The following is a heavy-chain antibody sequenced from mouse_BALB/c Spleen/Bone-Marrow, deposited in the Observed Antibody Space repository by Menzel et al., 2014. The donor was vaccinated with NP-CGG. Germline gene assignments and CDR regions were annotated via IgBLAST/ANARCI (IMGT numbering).Heavy chain of an antibody. V-gene: IGHV1-66*01. CDR3: AKRDKYDDYAMDY. Sequence: LVESGPELVKPGASVKISCKASGYSFTSYYIHWVKQRPGRGLEWIGWIFPGSGNTKYNEKFKGKATLTADTSSSTAYMQLSSLTSEDSAVYFCAKRDKYDDYAMDYWGQGTSVTVSS. CDR2: IFPGSGNT. D-gene: IGHD2-14*01. J-gene: IGHJ4*01. CDR1: GYSFTSYY.